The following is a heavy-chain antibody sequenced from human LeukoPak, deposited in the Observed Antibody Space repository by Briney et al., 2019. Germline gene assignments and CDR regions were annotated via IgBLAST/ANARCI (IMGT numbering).Heavy chain of an antibody. D-gene: IGHD5-24*01. CDR2: ISAYNGNT. CDR3: ARLEMATISSNWFDP. CDR1: GYTFTSYG. J-gene: IGHJ5*02. V-gene: IGHV1-18*01. Sequence: ASVKVSCKASGYTFTSYGISWVRQAPGQGLEWMGWISAYNGNTNYAQKLQGRVTMTTDTSTSTAYMELRSLRSDDTAVYYCARLEMATISSNWFDPWGQGTLVTVSS.